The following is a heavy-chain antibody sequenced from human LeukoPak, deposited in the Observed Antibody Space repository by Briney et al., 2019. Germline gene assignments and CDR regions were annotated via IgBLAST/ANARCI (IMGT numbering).Heavy chain of an antibody. CDR2: FDPEDGET. D-gene: IGHD1-26*01. CDR1: GYTLTELS. J-gene: IGHJ4*02. CDR3: ARGMVVGAMSGRYFDY. Sequence: ASVKVSCKVSGYTLTELSMHWVRQAPGKGLEWMGGFDPEDGETIYAQKFQGRVTMTEDTSTDTAYMELRTLRSDDTAVYYCARGMVVGAMSGRYFDYWGQGTLVTVSS. V-gene: IGHV1-24*01.